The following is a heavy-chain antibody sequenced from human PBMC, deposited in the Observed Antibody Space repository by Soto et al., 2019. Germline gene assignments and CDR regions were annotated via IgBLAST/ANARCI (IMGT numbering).Heavy chain of an antibody. CDR1: GGSFSGYY. CDR3: ARVYYGSGSYYFQYYYYGMDV. D-gene: IGHD3-10*01. Sequence: SETLSLTCAVYGGSFSGYYWSWIRQPPGKGLEWIGEINHSGSTNYNPSLKSRVTISVDTSKNQFSLKLSSVTAADTAVYYCARVYYGSGSYYFQYYYYGMDVGGQGTTVT. J-gene: IGHJ6*02. CDR2: INHSGST. V-gene: IGHV4-34*01.